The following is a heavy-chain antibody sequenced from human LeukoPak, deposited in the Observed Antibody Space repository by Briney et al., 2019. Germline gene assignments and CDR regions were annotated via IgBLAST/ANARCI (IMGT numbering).Heavy chain of an antibody. Sequence: GGSLRLSCAASGFTFSSYAMNWVRQAPGKGLEWVANIKQDGSEKYYVDSVKGRFTISRDNANNSLYLQMNSLRAEDTVVYYXXXXXFDSPKYYFDYWGQGTLVTVSS. J-gene: IGHJ4*02. D-gene: IGHD3-9*01. CDR3: XXXXFDSPKYYFDY. V-gene: IGHV3-7*01. CDR2: IKQDGSEK. CDR1: GFTFSSYA.